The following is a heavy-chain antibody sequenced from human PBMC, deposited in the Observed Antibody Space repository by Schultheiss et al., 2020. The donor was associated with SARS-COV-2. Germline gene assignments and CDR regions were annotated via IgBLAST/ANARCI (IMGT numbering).Heavy chain of an antibody. D-gene: IGHD3-3*01. J-gene: IGHJ5*02. Sequence: ASVKVSCKASASTFTGYYIHWVRQAPGQGLEWMGRINPNSGGPNYAQKFQGRVTMTRDTSISTAYMELSSLRSDDTAVYYYARERGILGDWSVDPWGQGTLVTVSS. CDR2: INPNSGGP. CDR1: ASTFTGYY. V-gene: IGHV1-2*06. CDR3: ARERGILGDWSVDP.